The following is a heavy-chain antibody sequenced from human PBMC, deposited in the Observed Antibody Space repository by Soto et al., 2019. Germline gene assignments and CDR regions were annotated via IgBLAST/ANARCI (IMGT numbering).Heavy chain of an antibody. CDR3: AKDGLNYFLAY. J-gene: IGHJ4*02. Sequence: QVQLVQSGAEEKKPGASVKISCKASGYTFTSDYFHWVRQAPGQGLEWMGIINAYSGGTNFPERFQGRLAMTTDTSTNTIYMELSGLRSDDTAVYYCAKDGLNYFLAYWGQGTLVTVSS. V-gene: IGHV1-46*01. CDR2: INAYSGGT. CDR1: GYTFTSDY. D-gene: IGHD3-3*01.